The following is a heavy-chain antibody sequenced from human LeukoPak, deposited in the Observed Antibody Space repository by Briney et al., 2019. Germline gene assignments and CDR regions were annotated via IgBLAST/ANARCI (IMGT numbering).Heavy chain of an antibody. V-gene: IGHV4-4*07. D-gene: IGHD3-22*01. J-gene: IGHJ3*02. Sequence: TSETLSLTCTVSGGSISSYYWGWIRQPAGKGLEWIGRIYTSGSTNYNPSLKSRVTMSVDTSKNQFSLKLSSVTAADTAVYYCARGYYYDSSGRDSFDIWGQGTMVTVSS. CDR2: IYTSGST. CDR1: GGSISSYY. CDR3: ARGYYYDSSGRDSFDI.